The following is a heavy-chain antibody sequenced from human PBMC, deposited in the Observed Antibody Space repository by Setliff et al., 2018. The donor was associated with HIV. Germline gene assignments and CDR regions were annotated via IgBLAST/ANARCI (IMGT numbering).Heavy chain of an antibody. J-gene: IGHJ5*02. Sequence: SETLSLTCSVSGASISSGGYYWSWIRQHPGKGLEWIGCIYYSGSTYYNPSLKSQVTISEDTSKNQVFLKLTSVTAADTAVYYCARDLGRITLSGVNEGWFDPWGQGTLVTVSS. D-gene: IGHD3-3*01. CDR1: GASISSGGYY. CDR2: IYYSGST. V-gene: IGHV4-31*01. CDR3: ARDLGRITLSGVNEGWFDP.